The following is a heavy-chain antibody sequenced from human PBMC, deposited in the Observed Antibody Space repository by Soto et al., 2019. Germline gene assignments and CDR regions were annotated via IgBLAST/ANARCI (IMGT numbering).Heavy chain of an antibody. V-gene: IGHV1-69*13. CDR1: GGTFSSYA. J-gene: IGHJ4*02. CDR3: ARDFEYSSSALTY. CDR2: IIPIFATA. D-gene: IGHD6-6*01. Sequence: SVKVSCKASGGTFSSYAISWVRQAPGQGLEWMGNIIPIFATANYAQKFQGRVTITADESTSTAYMELSSLRSEDTAVYYCARDFEYSSSALTYWGQGTLVTVSS.